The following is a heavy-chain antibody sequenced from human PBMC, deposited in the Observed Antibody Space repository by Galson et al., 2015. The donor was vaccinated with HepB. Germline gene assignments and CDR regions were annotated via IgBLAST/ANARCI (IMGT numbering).Heavy chain of an antibody. Sequence: SLRLSCAASGFTFSSYGMHWVRQAPGKGLEWVAVISYDGSNKYYADSVKGRFTISRDNSKNTLYLQMNSLRAEDTAVYYCAKDGPSTYCCGGSCYTGYYFDYWGQGTLVTVSS. V-gene: IGHV3-30*18. CDR3: AKDGPSTYCCGGSCYTGYYFDY. D-gene: IGHD2-15*01. J-gene: IGHJ4*02. CDR1: GFTFSSYG. CDR2: ISYDGSNK.